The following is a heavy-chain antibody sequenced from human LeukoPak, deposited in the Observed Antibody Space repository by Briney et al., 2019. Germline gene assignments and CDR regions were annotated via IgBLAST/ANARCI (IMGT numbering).Heavy chain of an antibody. CDR3: ARAYTTGWFDP. V-gene: IGHV4-31*11. D-gene: IGHD1-1*01. J-gene: IGHJ5*02. CDR2: IYYSGST. CDR1: VGSSRSGGDY. Sequence: LSLTRAGSVGSSRSGGDYWRWTRHHPGKGLEWIGYIYYSGSTYYNPSLKSRVTISVETSKNQISLKLSSVTAADTAVYYCARAYTTGWFDPWGQGTLVTVSS.